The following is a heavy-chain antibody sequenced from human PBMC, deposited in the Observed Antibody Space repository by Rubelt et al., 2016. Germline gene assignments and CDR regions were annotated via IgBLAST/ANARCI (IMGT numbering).Heavy chain of an antibody. D-gene: IGHD6-19*01. J-gene: IGHJ4*02. CDR2: INPNSGGT. CDR1: GYTFTDYY. Sequence: QVQLVQSGAEVKKPGASVKVSCKASGYTFTDYYIHWVRQAPGQGLEWMGWINPNSGGTNYAQKFQGRITMPWDTPISTAYKELGGLRSDDTAIYYCATGRGYSSGWQYSFDYWGQGTLVTVSS. V-gene: IGHV1-2*02. CDR3: ATGRGYSSGWQYSFDY.